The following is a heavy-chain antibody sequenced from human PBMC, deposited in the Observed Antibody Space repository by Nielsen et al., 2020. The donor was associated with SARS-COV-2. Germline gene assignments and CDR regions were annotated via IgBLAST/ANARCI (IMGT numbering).Heavy chain of an antibody. Sequence: GESLKISCAASGFTFRNYAMTWVRQAPGKGLEWVSAISGSGGSTYYADSVKGRSTISRDNSKNTLYLQMNSLRAEDTAVYYCARDLVLYCGGDCYSDYWGQGTLVTVSS. D-gene: IGHD2-21*01. CDR3: ARDLVLYCGGDCYSDY. CDR2: ISGSGGST. V-gene: IGHV3-23*01. CDR1: GFTFRNYA. J-gene: IGHJ4*02.